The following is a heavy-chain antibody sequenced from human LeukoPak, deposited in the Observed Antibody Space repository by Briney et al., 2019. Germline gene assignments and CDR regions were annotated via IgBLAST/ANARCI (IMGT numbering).Heavy chain of an antibody. CDR3: ASADGAYGGNLHYFDY. D-gene: IGHD4/OR15-4a*01. J-gene: IGHJ4*02. V-gene: IGHV4-61*02. CDR1: GGSISSGSYY. CDR2: IYTSGST. Sequence: TLSLTCTVSGGSISSGSYYWSWIRQPAGRGLEWIGRIYTSGSTNYNPSLKSRVTISVDTSKNQFSLKLSSVTAADTAVYYCASADGAYGGNLHYFDYWGQGTLVTVSS.